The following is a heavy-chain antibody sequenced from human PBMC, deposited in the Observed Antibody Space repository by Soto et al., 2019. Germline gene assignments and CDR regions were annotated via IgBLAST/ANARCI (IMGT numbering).Heavy chain of an antibody. D-gene: IGHD6-19*01. J-gene: IGHJ4*02. CDR3: AKHRGGWYDLDY. V-gene: IGHV3-30*18. CDR2: ISYDGSNK. CDR1: GFTFRSYG. Sequence: QVQLVESGGGVVQPGRSLRLSCAASGFTFRSYGMHWVRQAPGKGLEWVAVISYDGSNKYYADSVKGRFTISRDNSKNTLYLQMNSLRAEDTAVYYCAKHRGGWYDLDYWGQGTLVTVSS.